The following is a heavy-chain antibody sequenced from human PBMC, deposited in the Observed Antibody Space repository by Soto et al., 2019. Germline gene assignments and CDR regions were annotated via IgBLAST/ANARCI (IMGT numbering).Heavy chain of an antibody. CDR2: ISWNSGSI. CDR1: GFTFDDYA. V-gene: IGHV3-9*01. Sequence: GGSLRLSCAASGFTFDDYAMHLVRQAPGKGLEWVSGISWNSGSIGYADSVKGRFTISRDNAKNSLYLQMNSLRAEDTALYYCAKKSNDFWSGQYDYWGQGTLVTVSS. CDR3: AKKSNDFWSGQYDY. D-gene: IGHD3-3*01. J-gene: IGHJ4*02.